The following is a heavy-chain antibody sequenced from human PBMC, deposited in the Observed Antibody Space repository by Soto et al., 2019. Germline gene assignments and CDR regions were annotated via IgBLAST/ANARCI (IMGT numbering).Heavy chain of an antibody. CDR3: ARVGVDASMIPQGFDI. D-gene: IGHD3-22*01. J-gene: IGHJ3*02. CDR2: IYYSGST. CDR1: GGSISSYY. Sequence: PSETLSLTCTVSGGSISSYYWSWIRQPPGKGLEWIGYIYYSGSTNYNPSLKSRVTISVDTSKNQFSLKLSSVTAADTAVYYCARVGVDASMIPQGFDIWGQGTMVT. V-gene: IGHV4-59*01.